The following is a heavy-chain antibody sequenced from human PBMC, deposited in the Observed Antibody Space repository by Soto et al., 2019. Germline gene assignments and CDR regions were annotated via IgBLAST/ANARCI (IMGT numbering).Heavy chain of an antibody. CDR3: AREPRRGSGYCHYYYYYGMDV. CDR2: IIPIFGTA. CDR1: GGTFSSYA. D-gene: IGHD3-3*01. V-gene: IGHV1-69*13. J-gene: IGHJ6*02. Sequence: GASVKVSCKASGGTFSSYAISWVRQAPGQGLEWMGGIIPIFGTANYAQKFQGRVTITADESTSTAYMELSSLRSEDTAVYYCAREPRRGSGYCHYYYYYGMDVWGQGTTVTVSS.